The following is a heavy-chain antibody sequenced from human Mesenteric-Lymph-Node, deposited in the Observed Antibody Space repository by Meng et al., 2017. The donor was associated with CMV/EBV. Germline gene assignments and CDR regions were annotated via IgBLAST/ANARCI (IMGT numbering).Heavy chain of an antibody. V-gene: IGHV4-39*01. CDR2: IYHSGNT. Sequence: SETLSLTCTVSGGSISSSSYYWGWIRQPPGKGLEWIGNIYHSGNTYYNPSLKSRVSISVDTSKNQFSLNLTSVTAADTAVYFCARSLRFLEWFHWGQGTLVTVSS. J-gene: IGHJ4*02. D-gene: IGHD3-3*01. CDR1: GGSISSSSYY. CDR3: ARSLRFLEWFH.